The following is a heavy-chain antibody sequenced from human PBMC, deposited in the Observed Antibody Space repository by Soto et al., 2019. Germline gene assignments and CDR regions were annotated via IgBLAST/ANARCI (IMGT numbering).Heavy chain of an antibody. CDR2: IVVGSGNT. Sequence: QMQLVQSGPEVKKPGTSVKVSCKASGFTFTSSAVQWVRQARGQRLEWIGWIVVGSGNTNYAQKFQERVTITRDMSTSTAYMVLSSLRSEDTAVYYCAAERSLLVPAASTGMDVWGQGTTVTVSS. D-gene: IGHD2-2*01. J-gene: IGHJ6*02. V-gene: IGHV1-58*01. CDR1: GFTFTSSA. CDR3: AAERSLLVPAASTGMDV.